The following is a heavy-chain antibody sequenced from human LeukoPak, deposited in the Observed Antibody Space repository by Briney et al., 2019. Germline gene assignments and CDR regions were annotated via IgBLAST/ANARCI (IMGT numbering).Heavy chain of an antibody. V-gene: IGHV3-74*01. Sequence: GGSLRLSCAASGFTFSSYWMRWVRQAPGKGLVWVSRINSDGGSTSYTDSVKGRFTISRDNAKNSLYLQMNSLRAEDTAVYYCARDLLFVSGYDSPYWGQGTLVTVSS. CDR1: GFTFSSYW. CDR3: ARDLLFVSGYDSPY. D-gene: IGHD5-12*01. CDR2: INSDGGST. J-gene: IGHJ4*02.